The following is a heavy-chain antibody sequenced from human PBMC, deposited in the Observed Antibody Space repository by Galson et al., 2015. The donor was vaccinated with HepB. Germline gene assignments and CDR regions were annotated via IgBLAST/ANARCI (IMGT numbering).Heavy chain of an antibody. CDR1: GFTFYNYG. CDR2: MSGSTGVT. CDR3: AKSWDQPPNYHYYMDV. V-gene: IGHV3-23*01. Sequence: SLRLSCAASGFTFYNYGMNWVRLAPGKGLEWVSSMSGSTGVTVYADSVKGRFTISRDNSKNTLYLQMNSLRAEDTAVYYCAKSWDQPPNYHYYMDVWGKGTAVTVSS. J-gene: IGHJ6*03. D-gene: IGHD2-2*01.